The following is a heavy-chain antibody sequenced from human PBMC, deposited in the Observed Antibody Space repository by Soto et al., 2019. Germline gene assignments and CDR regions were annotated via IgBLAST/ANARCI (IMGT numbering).Heavy chain of an antibody. J-gene: IGHJ4*02. CDR3: AKALESGWYFFVDY. CDR2: ISGSGGST. Sequence: GGSLRLSCAASGFTFSSYAMSWVRQAPGKGLEWVSAISGSGGSTYYADSVKGRFTISRDNSKNTLYLQMNSLRAEDTAVYYCAKALESGWYFFVDYWGQGTLVTVSS. V-gene: IGHV3-23*01. CDR1: GFTFSSYA. D-gene: IGHD6-19*01.